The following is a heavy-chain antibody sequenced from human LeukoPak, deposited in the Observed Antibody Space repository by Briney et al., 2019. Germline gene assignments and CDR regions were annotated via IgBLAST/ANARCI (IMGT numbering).Heavy chain of an antibody. D-gene: IGHD5-18*01. Sequence: PGGSLRLSCAASGFTFNNAWMSWVRQAPGQGLEWVGRIRSKTDGGTTDYAAPVKGRFTISRDDSKNTLYLQMNSLKSEDTAVYFCTTLPGYSYGYLQDYWGQGTLVTVSS. CDR1: GFTFNNAW. V-gene: IGHV3-15*01. J-gene: IGHJ4*02. CDR3: TTLPGYSYGYLQDY. CDR2: IRSKTDGGTT.